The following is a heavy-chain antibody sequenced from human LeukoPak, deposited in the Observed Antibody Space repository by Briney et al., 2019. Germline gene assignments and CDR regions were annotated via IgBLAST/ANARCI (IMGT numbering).Heavy chain of an antibody. Sequence: GGSLRLSCAASGFTLSSYGMSWVRQAPGKGLEWVSAISGSGGSTYYADSVKGRFTISRDNSKNTLYLQMNSLRAEDTAVYYCAKKSSGILWFGEPNWFDPWGQGTLVTVSS. CDR1: GFTLSSYG. V-gene: IGHV3-23*01. CDR3: AKKSSGILWFGEPNWFDP. J-gene: IGHJ5*02. CDR2: ISGSGGST. D-gene: IGHD3-10*01.